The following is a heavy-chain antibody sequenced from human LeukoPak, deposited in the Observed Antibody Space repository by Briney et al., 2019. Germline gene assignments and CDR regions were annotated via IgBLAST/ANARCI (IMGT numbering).Heavy chain of an antibody. CDR3: ARDGGYFDWPRPRPGKYYFDY. CDR2: ISVYTGYT. V-gene: IGHV1-18*01. J-gene: IGHJ4*02. D-gene: IGHD3-9*01. Sequence: ASVKVSCKASGYTFNLYGINWVRQAPGQGLEWMGWISVYTGYTNYAQNFQGRVTMTTDTSTNTAYMELRSLTSDDTAVYFCARDGGYFDWPRPRPGKYYFDYWGQGTLVTVTS. CDR1: GYTFNLYG.